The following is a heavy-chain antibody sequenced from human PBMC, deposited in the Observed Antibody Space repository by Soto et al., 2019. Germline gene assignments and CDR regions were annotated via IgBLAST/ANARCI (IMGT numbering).Heavy chain of an antibody. CDR2: ISYDGSNK. Sequence: GGSLRLSCAASGFTFSSYGMHWVRQAPGKGLEWVAVISYDGSNKYYADSVKGRFTISRDNSKNTLYLQMNSLRAEDTAVYYCAKAGDITGTTSGHWFDPWGQGTLVTVSS. D-gene: IGHD1-7*01. J-gene: IGHJ5*02. V-gene: IGHV3-30*18. CDR1: GFTFSSYG. CDR3: AKAGDITGTTSGHWFDP.